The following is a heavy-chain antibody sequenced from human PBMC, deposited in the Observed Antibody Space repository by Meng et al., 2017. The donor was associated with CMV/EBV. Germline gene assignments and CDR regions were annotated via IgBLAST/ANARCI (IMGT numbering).Heavy chain of an antibody. Sequence: GESLKISCKASGYTFTSYYMHWVRQAPGQGLEWMGIINPSGGSTSYAQKFQGRVTMTRDTSTSTVYMELSSLRSEDTAVYYCARGGSGWYVSNRVWFDPWGQGTLVTVSS. J-gene: IGHJ5*02. V-gene: IGHV1-46*01. CDR1: GYTFTSYY. CDR2: INPSGGST. D-gene: IGHD6-19*01. CDR3: ARGGSGWYVSNRVWFDP.